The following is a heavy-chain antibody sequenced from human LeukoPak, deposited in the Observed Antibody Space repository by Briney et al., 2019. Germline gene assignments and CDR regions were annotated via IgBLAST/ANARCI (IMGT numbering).Heavy chain of an antibody. CDR2: IYTSGST. CDR1: GGSISSGSYY. V-gene: IGHV4-61*02. CDR3: ARGRSIVVVTAISFPFDY. Sequence: SQTLSLTCTVSGGSISSGSYYWSWIRQPAGKGLEWIGRIYTSGSTNYNPSLKSRVTISVDTSKNQFSLKLSSVTAADTAVYYCARGRSIVVVTAISFPFDYWGQGTLVTVSS. D-gene: IGHD2-21*02. J-gene: IGHJ4*02.